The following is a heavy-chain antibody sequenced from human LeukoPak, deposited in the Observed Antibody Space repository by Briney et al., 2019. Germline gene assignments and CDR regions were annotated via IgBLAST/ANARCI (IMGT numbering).Heavy chain of an antibody. V-gene: IGHV3-74*01. D-gene: IGHD3-10*01. Sequence: GGSLRLSCAASGFTFSSHWMHWVRQAPGKGLAWVSRISSDGSSTSFADSAKGRFTISRDNSKNTLYLQMNSLRAEDTAVHYCAKDRLTMVRGVTTFDYWGQGTLVTVSS. CDR2: ISSDGSST. CDR3: AKDRLTMVRGVTTFDY. J-gene: IGHJ4*02. CDR1: GFTFSSHW.